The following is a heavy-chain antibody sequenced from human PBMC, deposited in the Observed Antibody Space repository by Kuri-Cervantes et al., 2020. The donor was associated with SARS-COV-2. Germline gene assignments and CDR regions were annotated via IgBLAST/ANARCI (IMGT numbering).Heavy chain of an antibody. Sequence: GESLKISCSASGFTFNAYSMHWVRQAPGKVLEYVSAISSNGETTYYADSVKGRFIISRDNSKNTLFLQMSGLRAEDTAVYFCVTRGGSEAFDVWGQGTMVTVSS. CDR1: GFTFNAYS. V-gene: IGHV3-64D*06. J-gene: IGHJ3*01. CDR2: ISSNGETT. D-gene: IGHD1-1*01. CDR3: VTRGGSEAFDV.